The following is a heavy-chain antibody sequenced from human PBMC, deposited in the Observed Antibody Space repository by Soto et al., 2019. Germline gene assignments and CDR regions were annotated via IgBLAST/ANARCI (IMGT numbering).Heavy chain of an antibody. V-gene: IGHV1-46*03. D-gene: IGHD3-9*01. CDR2: INPFDGSR. J-gene: IGHJ3*02. Sequence: ASVKVSCKASGYIFTSYYIHWVRQAPGQGLEWMGWINPFDGSRMFAQSFQGRVTMTRDTSTSTVYMEVSSLRSEDTAVYYCSREDEGNIYAFDIWGQGTMVTVSS. CDR3: SREDEGNIYAFDI. CDR1: GYIFTSYY.